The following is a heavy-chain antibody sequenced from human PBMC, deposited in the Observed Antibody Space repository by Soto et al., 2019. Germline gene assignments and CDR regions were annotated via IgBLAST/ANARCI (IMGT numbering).Heavy chain of an antibody. CDR3: ARDLSLSYISSWYDY. CDR2: ISAYNGNT. V-gene: IGHV1-18*01. CDR1: GYTFPSYG. D-gene: IGHD6-13*01. Sequence: ASLNGTCKASGYTFPSYGITWVRQAPGQGLEWMGWISAYNGNTNYAQKLQGRVTMTTDTSTSTAYMELRSLSSDDTDVYYCARDLSLSYISSWYDYWGQGTLVTVSS. J-gene: IGHJ4*02.